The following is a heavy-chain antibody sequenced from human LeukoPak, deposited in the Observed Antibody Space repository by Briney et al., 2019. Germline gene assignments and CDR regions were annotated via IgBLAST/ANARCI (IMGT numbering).Heavy chain of an antibody. CDR2: IYGSTSA. J-gene: IGHJ4*02. CDR1: GFTVSSNY. D-gene: IGHD4-17*01. Sequence: GGSLRLSCAATGFTVSSNYINWVRQAPGKGLEWVSLIYGSTSADYVDSVKGRFTISRDTSMNTVYLQMNSLRAEDTAVYYCARLNFGDDYWGQGTLVTVSS. CDR3: ARLNFGDDY. V-gene: IGHV3-66*01.